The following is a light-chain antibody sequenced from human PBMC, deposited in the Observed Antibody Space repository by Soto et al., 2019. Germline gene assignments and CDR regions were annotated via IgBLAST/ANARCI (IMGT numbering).Light chain of an antibody. V-gene: IGLV2-14*01. CDR2: EVR. CDR1: NRDVGSYNL. Sequence: QSVLTQPASVSGSPGQSITIACTGTNRDVGSYNLVSWYQQRPGEAPKLIISEVRNRPSGISYRFTGSKSGNTASLTISGLQAEDEADYYCSSYTTTSTLVFGGATKVTV. CDR3: SSYTTTSTLV. J-gene: IGLJ3*02.